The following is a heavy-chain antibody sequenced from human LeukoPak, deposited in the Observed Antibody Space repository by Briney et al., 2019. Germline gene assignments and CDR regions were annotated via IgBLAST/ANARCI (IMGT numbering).Heavy chain of an antibody. CDR1: GFTFTSSA. D-gene: IGHD3-10*01. Sequence: SVKVSCKASGFTFTSSAMQWLRQARGQRLEWIGWIVVGSGNTNYAQKFQERVTITRDMSTSTAYMELSSLRSEDTAVYYCAADIWFGELFLFDPWGQGTLVTVSS. J-gene: IGHJ5*02. CDR3: AADIWFGELFLFDP. CDR2: IVVGSGNT. V-gene: IGHV1-58*02.